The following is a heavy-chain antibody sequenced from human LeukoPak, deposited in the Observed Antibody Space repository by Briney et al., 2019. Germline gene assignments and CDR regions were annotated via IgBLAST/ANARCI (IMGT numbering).Heavy chain of an antibody. J-gene: IGHJ3*02. CDR2: ISYDGPNK. CDR1: GFTFRSYA. D-gene: IGHD5-18*01. V-gene: IGHV3-30*04. CDR3: ARVSNVYTYGYDAFDI. Sequence: PGGSLRLSCAASGFTFRSYAMHWVRQAPDKGLEWVAVISYDGPNKYYADSVKGRFTISRDNSKNTLYLQMNSLRTEDTAAYYCARVSNVYTYGYDAFDIWGQGTIITVSS.